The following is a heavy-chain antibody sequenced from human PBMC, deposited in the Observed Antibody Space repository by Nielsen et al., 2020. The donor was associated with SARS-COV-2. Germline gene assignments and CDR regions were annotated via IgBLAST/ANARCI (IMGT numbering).Heavy chain of an antibody. D-gene: IGHD3-9*01. V-gene: IGHV1-24*01. Sequence: VKVSCKVSGYTLTELSMHWVRQAPGKGLEWMGGFDPEDGETIYAQKFQGRVTMTEDTSTDTAYMELSSLRSEDTAVYYCATVIGSNVLRYFDWAYWGQGTLVTVSS. CDR1: GYTLTELS. CDR2: FDPEDGET. CDR3: ATVIGSNVLRYFDWAY. J-gene: IGHJ4*02.